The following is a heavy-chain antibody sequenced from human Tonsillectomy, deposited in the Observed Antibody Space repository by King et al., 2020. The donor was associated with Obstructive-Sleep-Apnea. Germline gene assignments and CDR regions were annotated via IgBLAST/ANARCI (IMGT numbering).Heavy chain of an antibody. Sequence: QLQESGPGLVKPSQTLSLTCTVSGGAISSGGYYWSWIRPHPGKGLEWIGYIYYSGCTYYNPPLKIRVTIPVDTSKNQFSLKLSSVTAADTAVYYCVAANYYDSSGYLNPIYFDYWGQGTLVTVSS. CDR3: VAANYYDSSGYLNPIYFDY. CDR2: IYYSGCT. D-gene: IGHD3-22*01. J-gene: IGHJ4*02. CDR1: GGAISSGGYY. V-gene: IGHV4-31*03.